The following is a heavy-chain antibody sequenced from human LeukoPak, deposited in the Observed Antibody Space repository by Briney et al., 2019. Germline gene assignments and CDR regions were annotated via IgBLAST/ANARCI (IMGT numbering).Heavy chain of an antibody. J-gene: IGHJ6*02. D-gene: IGHD3-10*01. CDR3: AKDRDIILIGHGMDV. CDR1: GFTFSSYS. CDR2: ISSSSSTI. Sequence: PGGSLRLSCAASGFTFSSYSMNWVRQAPGKGLEWVSYISSSSSTIYYADSVKGRFTISGDNAKNSLYLQMNNLRAEDTAVYYCAKDRDIILIGHGMDVWGQGTTVSVSS. V-gene: IGHV3-48*04.